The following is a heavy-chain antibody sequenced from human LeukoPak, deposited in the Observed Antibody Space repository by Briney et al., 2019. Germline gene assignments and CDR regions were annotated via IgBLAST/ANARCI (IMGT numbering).Heavy chain of an antibody. J-gene: IGHJ4*02. CDR2: IYYSGST. Sequence: PSETLSLTCTVSGGSISSSSYYWGWIRQPPGKGLEWIGSIYYSGSTYYNPSLKSRVTISVDTSKNQFSLKLSSVTAADTAVYYCARLYNWNYNTDIYYFDYWGQGTLVTVSS. V-gene: IGHV4-39*01. CDR3: ARLYNWNYNTDIYYFDY. CDR1: GGSISSSSYY. D-gene: IGHD1-7*01.